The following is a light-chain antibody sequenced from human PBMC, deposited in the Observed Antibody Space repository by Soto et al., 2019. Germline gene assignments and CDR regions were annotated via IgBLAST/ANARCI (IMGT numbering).Light chain of an antibody. V-gene: IGLV3-9*01. CDR3: QVWDINTVR. CDR2: RDS. Sequence: SYELTQPLSVSVALGQMARITCGGNNIGSKNVHWYQQKTGQAPVLVIYRDSNRPPGIPERFSGSNSGNTATLTISRAQVGDEADYYCQVWDINTVRFGGGTKLTVL. CDR1: NIGSKN. J-gene: IGLJ2*01.